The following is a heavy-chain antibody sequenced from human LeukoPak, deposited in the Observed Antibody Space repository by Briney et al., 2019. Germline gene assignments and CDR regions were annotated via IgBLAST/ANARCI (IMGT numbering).Heavy chain of an antibody. V-gene: IGHV1-69*01. CDR2: IIPIFGTA. J-gene: IGHJ3*02. CDR3: ARDRGHDYRVTNAFDI. Sequence: GASVKVSCKASGGTFSSYAISWVRQAPGQGLEWMGGIIPIFGTANYAQKFQGRVTITADESTSTAYMELSSLRSEDTAVYYCARDRGHDYRVTNAFDIWGQGTMVTVSS. D-gene: IGHD4-11*01. CDR1: GGTFSSYA.